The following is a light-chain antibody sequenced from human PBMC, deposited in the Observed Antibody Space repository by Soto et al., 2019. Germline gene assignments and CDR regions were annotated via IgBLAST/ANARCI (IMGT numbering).Light chain of an antibody. CDR1: QSVSSS. CDR2: DAS. CDR3: QQRSHWPRP. V-gene: IGKV3-11*01. J-gene: IGKJ2*01. Sequence: EIVLTQSPATLSLSPGESATLSCRASQSVSSSLAWYQQKPGQAPRLLIYDASNRATGIPARFSGSGSGTDFALTSSSLEPEDFAIYYWQQRSHWPRPFGQGTKLEI.